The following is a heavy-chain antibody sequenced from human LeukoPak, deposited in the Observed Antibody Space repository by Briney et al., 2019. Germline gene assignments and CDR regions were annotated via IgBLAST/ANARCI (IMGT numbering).Heavy chain of an antibody. Sequence: GASVKVSCKASGYTFTSYGISWVRQAPGQGLEWMGWISAYNGNTNYAQKLQGRVTMTTDTSTSTAYMELRSLRSDDTAVYYCARSDSGWYYYYMDVWGKGTTVTVSS. CDR3: ARSDSGWYYYYMDV. V-gene: IGHV1-18*01. D-gene: IGHD6-19*01. CDR2: ISAYNGNT. CDR1: GYTFTSYG. J-gene: IGHJ6*03.